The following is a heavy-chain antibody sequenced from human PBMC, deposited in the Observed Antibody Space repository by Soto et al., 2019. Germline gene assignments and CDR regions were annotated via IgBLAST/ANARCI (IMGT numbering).Heavy chain of an antibody. D-gene: IGHD4-17*01. Sequence: EVQLVESGGGLVQPGGSLRLSCAASGLNVSSNFMSWVRQAPGKGLEWVSVIYRGAGSTYYADSVKGRFTISRDKSKNTVYLQMNSLRAEDTAVYYCARNHGDSNYYYYYYMDVWGKGTTFTVSS. V-gene: IGHV3-66*01. CDR3: ARNHGDSNYYYYYYMDV. CDR1: GLNVSSNF. J-gene: IGHJ6*03. CDR2: IYRGAGST.